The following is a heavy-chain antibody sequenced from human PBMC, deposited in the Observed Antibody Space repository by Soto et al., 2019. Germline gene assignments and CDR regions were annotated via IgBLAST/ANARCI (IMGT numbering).Heavy chain of an antibody. CDR1: GGSISNNY. J-gene: IGHJ5*02. Sequence: QVQLQESGPGLVKPSETLSLTCGVSGGSISNNYWSWIRQPPGKGLEWIGYISHSGSTNYNPSLKSRVTISVDTSKKQCSLKLNSVTAADTAVYYCARAGTYSRLIIGDWFDPWGQGTLVTVAS. CDR3: ARAGTYSRLIIGDWFDP. D-gene: IGHD6-13*01. V-gene: IGHV4-59*01. CDR2: ISHSGST.